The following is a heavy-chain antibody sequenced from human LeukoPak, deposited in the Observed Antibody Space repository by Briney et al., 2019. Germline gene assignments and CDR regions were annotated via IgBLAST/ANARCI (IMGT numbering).Heavy chain of an antibody. Sequence: VKVSCKASGGTFSSYAISWVRQAPGQGLEWMGGIIPIFGTANYAQKFQGRVTITADKSTSTAYMELSSLRSEDTAVYYCARRPYLETSPFDPWGQGTLVTVSS. CDR3: ARRPYLETSPFDP. V-gene: IGHV1-69*13. D-gene: IGHD3-3*01. CDR1: GGTFSSYA. CDR2: IIPIFGTA. J-gene: IGHJ5*02.